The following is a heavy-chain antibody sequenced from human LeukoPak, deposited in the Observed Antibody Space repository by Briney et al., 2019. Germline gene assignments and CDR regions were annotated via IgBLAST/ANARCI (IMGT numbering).Heavy chain of an antibody. V-gene: IGHV4-59*01. CDR3: TRGPVEYCSGGSCYDAFDI. Sequence: SETLSLTCTVSGGSMSTYYWSWIRQPPGKGLERIGYIYYSGSTNYNPSLKSRVTISVDTSKNQFSLKLSSATAADTAVYYCTRGPVEYCSGGSCYDAFDIWGQGTLVTVSS. D-gene: IGHD2-15*01. CDR1: GGSMSTYY. J-gene: IGHJ3*02. CDR2: IYYSGST.